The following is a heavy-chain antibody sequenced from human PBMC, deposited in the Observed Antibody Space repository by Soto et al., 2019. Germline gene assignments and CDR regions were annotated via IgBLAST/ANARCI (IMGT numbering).Heavy chain of an antibody. J-gene: IGHJ6*02. Sequence: SQTLSLTCAISVDTVSTNTAAWNWIRQSPSRGLEWLGRIYYKSRWYNDYSESLKSRIAIIPDTSRNQFSLQLNSVIPEDTAVYYCARDWGYDPDPTYYYGMDVWGQGTKVTVS. V-gene: IGHV6-1*01. CDR2: IYYKSRWYN. CDR1: VDTVSTNTAA. D-gene: IGHD5-12*01. CDR3: ARDWGYDPDPTYYYGMDV.